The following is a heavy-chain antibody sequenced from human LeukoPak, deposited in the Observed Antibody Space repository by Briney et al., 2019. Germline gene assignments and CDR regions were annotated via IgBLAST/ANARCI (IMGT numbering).Heavy chain of an antibody. V-gene: IGHV3-15*01. D-gene: IGHD6-13*01. J-gene: IGHJ4*02. Sequence: PGGSLRLSCAASGFTFSSYSMNWVRQAPGKGLEWVGRIKSKTDGGTPDYAAPAKGRFTISRDDSKNTLYLQMNSLKTEDTAVYYCTGVSRSSWYDYWGQGTLVTVSS. CDR3: TGVSRSSWYDY. CDR1: GFTFSSYS. CDR2: IKSKTDGGTP.